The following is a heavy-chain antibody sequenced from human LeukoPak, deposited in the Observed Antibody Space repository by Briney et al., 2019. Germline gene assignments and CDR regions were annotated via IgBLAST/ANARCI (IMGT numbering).Heavy chain of an antibody. Sequence: GGSLRLSCAASGFTFDDYAMHWVRQAPGKGLEWVAVISYDGSNKYYADSVKGRFTISRDNSKNTLYLQMNSLRAEDTAVYYCARAGAAGTTAEYFQHWGQGTLVTVSS. CDR1: GFTFDDYA. CDR3: ARAGAAGTTAEYFQH. V-gene: IGHV3-30*04. D-gene: IGHD6-13*01. J-gene: IGHJ1*01. CDR2: ISYDGSNK.